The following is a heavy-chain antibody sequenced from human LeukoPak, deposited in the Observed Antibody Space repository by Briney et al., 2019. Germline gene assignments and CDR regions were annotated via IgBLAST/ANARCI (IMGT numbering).Heavy chain of an antibody. CDR2: TSYDGSNK. D-gene: IGHD3-10*01. V-gene: IGHV3-30-3*01. CDR3: VRDRVIRGVIAYYFDY. J-gene: IGHJ4*02. CDR1: GFTFSSYT. Sequence: GGSLRLSCAASGFTFSSYTMHWVRQAPGKGLEWVTVTSYDGSNKYYADSVKGRFTISRDNSKDTLYLQMNSLRAEDTALYYCVRDRVIRGVIAYYFDYWGQGTLVTVSS.